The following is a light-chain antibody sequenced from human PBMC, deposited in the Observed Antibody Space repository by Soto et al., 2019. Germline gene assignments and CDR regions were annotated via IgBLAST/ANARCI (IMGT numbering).Light chain of an antibody. CDR1: SSNIGAGFD. Sequence: QSVLTQPPSVSGAPGQRVTISCTGSSSNIGAGFDVHWYQQLPGTAPKLLIFGHSNRPSGVPDRLSGSKSGTSASLAITGLQPEDEADYYCQSYDSSLSGYVFGTGTKLTVL. CDR3: QSYDSSLSGYV. CDR2: GHS. V-gene: IGLV1-40*01. J-gene: IGLJ1*01.